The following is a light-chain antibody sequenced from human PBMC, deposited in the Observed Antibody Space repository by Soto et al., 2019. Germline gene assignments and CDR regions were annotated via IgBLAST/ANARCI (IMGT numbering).Light chain of an antibody. Sequence: DIQMNQSPSAMSASVGDRVTITCRASQDISNYVAWFQQRPGKVPKRLIYGASSLQSGVPSRFSGSGSGTEFTLTISSLQPEDFATYYCLQHNIYPFTFGQGTRLEIK. CDR2: GAS. CDR1: QDISNY. V-gene: IGKV1-17*03. CDR3: LQHNIYPFT. J-gene: IGKJ2*01.